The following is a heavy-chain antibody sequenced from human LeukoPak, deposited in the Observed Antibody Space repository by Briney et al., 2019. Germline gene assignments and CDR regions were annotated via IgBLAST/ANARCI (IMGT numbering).Heavy chain of an antibody. V-gene: IGHV3-7*01. D-gene: IGHD3-10*01. CDR1: GFTFSSYA. CDR2: IKQDGSEK. CDR3: ATGLLWLDY. Sequence: PGGSLRLSCAASGFTFSSYAMSWVRQAPGKGLEWVAKIKQDGSEKYYVDSVKGRFTISRDNAKNSLYLQMNSLRAEDTAVYYCATGLLWLDYWGQGTLVTVSS. J-gene: IGHJ4*02.